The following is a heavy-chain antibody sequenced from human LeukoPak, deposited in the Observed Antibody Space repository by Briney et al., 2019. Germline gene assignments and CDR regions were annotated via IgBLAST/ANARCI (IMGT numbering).Heavy chain of an antibody. D-gene: IGHD3-10*01. Sequence: ASVKVSCKASGYTFIGYYMHWVRQAPGQGLEWMGWIKPNSGGTNYAQKFQGRVTMTRDTSISTGYMELSRLRSDDTAVYYCAREMVRSYYFDYWGQGTLVTVSS. CDR3: AREMVRSYYFDY. CDR1: GYTFIGYY. J-gene: IGHJ4*02. CDR2: IKPNSGGT. V-gene: IGHV1-2*02.